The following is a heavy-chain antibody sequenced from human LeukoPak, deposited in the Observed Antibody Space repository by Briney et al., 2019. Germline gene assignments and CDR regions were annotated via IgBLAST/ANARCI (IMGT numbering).Heavy chain of an antibody. D-gene: IGHD2-15*01. V-gene: IGHV3-23*03. J-gene: IGHJ4*02. Sequence: GGPPRSPPGISWFTIEKYSVGGVRPAPAGGSERVSIIATDGGSAYYADSVKGRFTMSRDNSKNGLYLQMGSLRAEDTALYYCARCSGGTCYSFHYWGQGTLVTVSS. CDR2: IATDGGSA. CDR3: ARCSGGTCYSFHY. CDR1: WFTIEKYS.